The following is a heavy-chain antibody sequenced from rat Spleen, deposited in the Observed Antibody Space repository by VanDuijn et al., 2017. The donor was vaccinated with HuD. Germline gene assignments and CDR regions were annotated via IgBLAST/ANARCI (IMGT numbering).Heavy chain of an antibody. Sequence: EVQLVESGGGLVQPGRSMKLSCAASGFTFSNYYMAWVRQAPTTGLEWVASISTGAGNTYYRDSVKGRFTISRDNAKSTLYLQMDSLRSEDTATYYCARPRHNSGYAWFAYWGQGTLVTVSS. CDR2: ISTGAGNT. D-gene: IGHD4-3*01. CDR1: GFTFSNYY. V-gene: IGHV5-25*01. J-gene: IGHJ3*01. CDR3: ARPRHNSGYAWFAY.